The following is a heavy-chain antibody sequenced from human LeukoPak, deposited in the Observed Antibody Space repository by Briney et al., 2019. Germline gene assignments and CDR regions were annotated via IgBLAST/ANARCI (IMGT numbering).Heavy chain of an antibody. CDR2: IYYSGRT. CDR1: GASISSTNYY. J-gene: IGHJ1*01. V-gene: IGHV4-31*03. Sequence: PSETLSLTCSVSGASISSTNYYWSWVRQVPGKGLEWIGYIYYSGRTYFNPSLRSRVTMSVDTSKSQFSLNLTSVTAADTAVYYCARVVPVPAEYFRHWGQGTLVTVSS. CDR3: ARVVPVPAEYFRH.